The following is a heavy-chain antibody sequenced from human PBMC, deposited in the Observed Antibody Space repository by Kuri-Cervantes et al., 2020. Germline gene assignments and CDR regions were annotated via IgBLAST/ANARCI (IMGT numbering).Heavy chain of an antibody. V-gene: IGHV1-2*02. CDR3: ARDRRWNSGYDPMDFDY. D-gene: IGHD5-12*01. J-gene: IGHJ4*02. CDR2: INPNSGGT. CDR1: GYTFTDYY. Sequence: ASVKVSCKASGYTFTDYYIHWVRQAPGQGLEWMGWINPNSGGTNYAQKFQGRVTMTRDTSISTAYMELSRLRSDDTAVYYCARDRRWNSGYDPMDFDYWGQGTLVTVSS.